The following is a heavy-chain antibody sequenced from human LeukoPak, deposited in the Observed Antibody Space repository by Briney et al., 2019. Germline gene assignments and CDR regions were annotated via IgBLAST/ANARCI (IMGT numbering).Heavy chain of an antibody. Sequence: ASVKVSCKASGYTFTGYYMHWVRQAPGQGLEWMGWINPNSGGTNYAQKFQGRVTMTRDTSISTAYMELSRLRSDDTAVYYCARAVAQDYGSTGDAFDIWGQGTMVTVSS. V-gene: IGHV1-2*02. CDR1: GYTFTGYY. D-gene: IGHD4-17*01. J-gene: IGHJ3*02. CDR2: INPNSGGT. CDR3: ARAVAQDYGSTGDAFDI.